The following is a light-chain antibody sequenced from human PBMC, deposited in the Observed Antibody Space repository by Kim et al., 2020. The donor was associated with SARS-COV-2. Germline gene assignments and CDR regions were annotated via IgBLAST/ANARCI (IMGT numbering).Light chain of an antibody. Sequence: VSRVERATLSCRASQSVSSNLAWYQQNPGQAPRLLIYGASTRATGIPARFSGSGSGTEFTLTVSSLQSEDFAVYYCQQYNYWPGTFGQGTTVDIK. CDR2: GAS. J-gene: IGKJ1*01. CDR1: QSVSSN. V-gene: IGKV3-15*01. CDR3: QQYNYWPGT.